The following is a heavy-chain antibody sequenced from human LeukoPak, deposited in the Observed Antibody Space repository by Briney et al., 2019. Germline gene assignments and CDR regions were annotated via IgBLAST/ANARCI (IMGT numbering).Heavy chain of an antibody. Sequence: ASVKVSCKASGYTFTGYYMHWVRQAPGQGLEWMGWINPNSGGTNYAQKFQGWVTMTRDTSISTAYMELSRLRSDDTAVYYCARGSTILQGQQLVDAFDIWGQGTMVTVSS. CDR3: ARGSTILQGQQLVDAFDI. J-gene: IGHJ3*02. V-gene: IGHV1-2*04. D-gene: IGHD6-13*01. CDR2: INPNSGGT. CDR1: GYTFTGYY.